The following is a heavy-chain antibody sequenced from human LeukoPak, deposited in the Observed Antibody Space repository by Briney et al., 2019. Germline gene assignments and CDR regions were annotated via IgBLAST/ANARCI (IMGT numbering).Heavy chain of an antibody. D-gene: IGHD2-2*01. CDR3: ARAEYRGYCSSTSCPRARSYYYYYGMDV. CDR1: GFSFSNVW. Sequence: GGSLRLSCVASGFSFSNVWMTWVRQAPGKGLEWVGRIKRKSDGEATDYAAPVRDRFTISRDNSKNTLYLQMNSPRAEDTAVYYCARAEYRGYCSSTSCPRARSYYYYYGMDVWGQGTTVTVSS. J-gene: IGHJ6*02. V-gene: IGHV3-15*01. CDR2: IKRKSDGEAT.